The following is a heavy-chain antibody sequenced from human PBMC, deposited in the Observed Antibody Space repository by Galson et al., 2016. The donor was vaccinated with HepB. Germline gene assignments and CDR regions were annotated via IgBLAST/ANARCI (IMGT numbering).Heavy chain of an antibody. CDR2: TSDNESNK. V-gene: IGHV3-30*18. Sequence: SLRLSCAASGFSFSRYGMHWVRQAPGKGLEWVAVTSDNESNKYYGDPVKGRFTISRNNSKNTLYLQMNGLRPEDTAVYYCVKTGLADFDSWGQGTLVTVSS. CDR3: VKTGLADFDS. D-gene: IGHD3/OR15-3a*01. J-gene: IGHJ4*02. CDR1: GFSFSRYG.